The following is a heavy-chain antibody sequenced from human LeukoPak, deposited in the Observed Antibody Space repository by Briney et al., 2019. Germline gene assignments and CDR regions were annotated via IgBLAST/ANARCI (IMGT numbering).Heavy chain of an antibody. CDR2: IKQDGSDK. D-gene: IGHD6-19*01. CDR1: GFTFTTYW. CDR3: AGVLGWGAFDY. Sequence: PGGSLRLSCAASGFTFTTYWMTWVRQAPGKWLEWVANIKQDGSDKYYVDSVKGRFTISRDNARKSVYLQMNSLRAEDTAVYYCAGVLGWGAFDYWGQGTLVTVSS. V-gene: IGHV3-7*01. J-gene: IGHJ4*02.